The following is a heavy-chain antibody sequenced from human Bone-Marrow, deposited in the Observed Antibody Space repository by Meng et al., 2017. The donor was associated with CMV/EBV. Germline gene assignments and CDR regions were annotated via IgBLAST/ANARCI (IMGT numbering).Heavy chain of an antibody. CDR1: GFTFSNNW. CDR3: AGGLYGPDY. J-gene: IGHJ4*02. Sequence: GGSLRLSCAASGFTFSNNWMHWVRQGPGMGLMWVSRINNDGSSTVYADSVEGRFTISRDNAKNTLYLQMNSLRVEDTALYFCAGGLYGPDYWGQGTLVTVSS. V-gene: IGHV3-74*01. CDR2: INNDGSST. D-gene: IGHD3-10*01.